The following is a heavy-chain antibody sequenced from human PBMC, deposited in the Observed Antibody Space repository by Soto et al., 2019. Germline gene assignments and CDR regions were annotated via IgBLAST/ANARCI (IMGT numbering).Heavy chain of an antibody. CDR2: ISSSSSTI. V-gene: IGHV3-48*02. J-gene: IGHJ3*02. CDR1: GFTFSSYS. CDR3: ARDGYYDSSGYNWAFDI. Sequence: EVQLVESGGGLVQPGGSLRLSCAASGFTFSSYSMNWVRQAPGKGLEWVSYISSSSSTIYYADSVKGRFTSSRDNAKNSLYLRMNSLRDEDTAVYYCARDGYYDSSGYNWAFDIWGQGTMVTVSS. D-gene: IGHD3-22*01.